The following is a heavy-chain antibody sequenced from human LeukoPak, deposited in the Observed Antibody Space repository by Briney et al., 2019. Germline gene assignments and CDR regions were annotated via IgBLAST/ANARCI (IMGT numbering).Heavy chain of an antibody. CDR3: ARGSYLYDYVWGSYRKDWFDP. Sequence: SETLSLTCAVSGYSICSGYYWGWIRQPPGKGLEWIGEINHSGSTNYNPSLKSRVTISVDTSKNHFSLKLSSVTAADTAVYYCARGSYLYDYVWGSYRKDWFDPWGQGTLVTVSS. V-gene: IGHV4-38-2*01. CDR1: GYSICSGYY. D-gene: IGHD3-16*02. CDR2: INHSGST. J-gene: IGHJ5*02.